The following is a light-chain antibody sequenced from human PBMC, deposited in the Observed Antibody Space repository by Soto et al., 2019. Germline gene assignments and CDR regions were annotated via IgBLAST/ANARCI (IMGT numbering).Light chain of an antibody. CDR3: SSYTTSSTLV. CDR2: EVS. J-gene: IGLJ1*01. V-gene: IGLV2-14*01. CDR1: NSDVGSYNY. Sequence: QSALTQPASVSGSRGQSITISCTGINSDVGSYNYVSWYQQHPDKAPKVIISEVSNRPSGVSNRFSGSKSGNTASLTISGLQAEDDGDYYCSSYTTSSTLVFGTGTKLTVL.